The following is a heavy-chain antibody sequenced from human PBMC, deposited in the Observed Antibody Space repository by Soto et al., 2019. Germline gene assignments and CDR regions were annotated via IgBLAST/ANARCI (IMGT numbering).Heavy chain of an antibody. CDR3: ARGKFYAFDI. Sequence: QVQLQESGPGLVKPSGTLSLTCAVSGVSISIPNWWAWVRQAPGKGLEWIGEIDHSGTTNHNPSLNSRVTISLDRSKNQFSLRLSSVAAADTAVYFCARGKFYAFDIWGQGTMVTVSS. CDR2: IDHSGTT. V-gene: IGHV4-4*02. CDR1: GVSISIPNW. J-gene: IGHJ3*02.